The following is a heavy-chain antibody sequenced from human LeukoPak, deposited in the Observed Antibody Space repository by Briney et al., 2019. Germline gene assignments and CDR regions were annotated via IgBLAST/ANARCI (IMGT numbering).Heavy chain of an antibody. J-gene: IGHJ6*03. Sequence: GGSLRLSCAASGFTFSSYWMSWVRQAPGKGPEWVANINEDGSEKHYVGSVRGRFTIPRDNADNSLHLQMNCLRPEDMAVYYCARGETMDVWGKGTTVTDSS. V-gene: IGHV3-7*01. CDR3: ARGETMDV. CDR2: INEDGSEK. D-gene: IGHD5-24*01. CDR1: GFTFSSYW.